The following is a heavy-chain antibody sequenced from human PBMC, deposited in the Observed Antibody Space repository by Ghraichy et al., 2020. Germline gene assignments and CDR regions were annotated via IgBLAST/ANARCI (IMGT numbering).Heavy chain of an antibody. CDR3: ASDAPVPADYGDYQGNYYYGMDV. Sequence: ASVKVSCKASGYTFTSYGISWVRQAPGQGLEWMGWISAYNGNTNYAQKLQGRVTMTTDTSTSTAYMELRSLRSDDTAVYYCASDAPVPADYGDYQGNYYYGMDVWGQGTTVTVSS. J-gene: IGHJ6*02. V-gene: IGHV1-18*01. CDR1: GYTFTSYG. D-gene: IGHD4-17*01. CDR2: ISAYNGNT.